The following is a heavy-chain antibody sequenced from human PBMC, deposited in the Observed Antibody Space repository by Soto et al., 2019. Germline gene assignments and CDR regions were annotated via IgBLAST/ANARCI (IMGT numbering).Heavy chain of an antibody. D-gene: IGHD3-22*01. CDR2: IYHSGST. V-gene: IGHV4-4*02. CDR3: ARKGAAYYDSSGYTAWDY. CDR1: GGSISSSNW. Sequence: QVQLQESGPGLVKPSGTLSLTCAVSGGSISSSNWWSWVRQPPGKGLEWIGEIYHSGSTNYNPSLKSRVTISVDKSKNQFSLKLSSVTAADTAVYHCARKGAAYYDSSGYTAWDYWGQGTLVTVSS. J-gene: IGHJ4*02.